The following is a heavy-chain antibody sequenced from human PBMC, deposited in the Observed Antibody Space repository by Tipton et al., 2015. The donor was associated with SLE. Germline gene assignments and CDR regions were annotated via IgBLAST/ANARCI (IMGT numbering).Heavy chain of an antibody. Sequence: SLRLSCAASGFTFSSYAMHWVRQAPGKGLEWVAVISYDGSNKYYADSVKGRFTISRDNSKNTLYLQMNSLRAEDTAVYYCARASTGVKGAFDIWGQGTMVTVSS. J-gene: IGHJ3*02. CDR3: ARASTGVKGAFDI. D-gene: IGHD1-14*01. CDR2: ISYDGSNK. CDR1: GFTFSSYA. V-gene: IGHV3-30-3*01.